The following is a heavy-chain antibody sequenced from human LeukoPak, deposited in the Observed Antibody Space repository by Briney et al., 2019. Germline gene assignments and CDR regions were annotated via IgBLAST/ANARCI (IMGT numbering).Heavy chain of an antibody. V-gene: IGHV1-2*02. D-gene: IGHD3-10*01. CDR1: GYTFTGYF. CDR3: SRDRGYYDSGNYPTDY. J-gene: IGHJ4*02. CDR2: INPNSGGT. Sequence: ASVKVSCKASGYTFTGYFIHWVRQAPGQGLEWMGLINPNSGGTNYAQNFQGRVTMTGDTSINTAYMELSRLTSDDTAVYFCSRDRGYYDSGNYPTDYWGQGTLVTVSS.